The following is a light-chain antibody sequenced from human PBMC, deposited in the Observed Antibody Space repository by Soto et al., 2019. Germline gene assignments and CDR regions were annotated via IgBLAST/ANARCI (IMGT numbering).Light chain of an antibody. J-gene: IGKJ1*01. CDR2: RAS. CDR3: QLYNTYSGT. Sequence: DRKRVESLSTLSANVGHTVNISCRASQSIRSWLAWYQRTPGKAPKLLIYRASTLQSGVPSPFSASGSGTEFILTISSLQQDDFTTACCQLYNTYSGTFCQGANV. CDR1: QSIRSW. V-gene: IGKV1-5*03.